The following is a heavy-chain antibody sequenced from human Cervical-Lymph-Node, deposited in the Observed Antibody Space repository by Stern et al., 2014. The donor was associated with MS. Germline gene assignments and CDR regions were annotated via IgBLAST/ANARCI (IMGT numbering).Heavy chain of an antibody. V-gene: IGHV3-48*02. J-gene: IGHJ4*02. D-gene: IGHD3-16*01. CDR1: GFNFSAYA. Sequence: EDQLVESGGALVQPGGSLRLSCATSGFNFSAYAMNWVHQPPGKGPQWIAYIRSRSTTIQYADSVKGRFTISRDNARNSLFLQMNSLRDEDTAVYYCARGVLDYWGQGALVTVSS. CDR3: ARGVLDY. CDR2: IRSRSTTI.